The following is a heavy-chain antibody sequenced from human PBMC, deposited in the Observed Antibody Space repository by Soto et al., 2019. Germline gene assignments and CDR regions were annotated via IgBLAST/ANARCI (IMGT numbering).Heavy chain of an antibody. J-gene: IGHJ4*02. CDR1: GGTFSSYA. CDR3: AIGVYCGGDCYSGVDY. V-gene: IGHV1-69*01. D-gene: IGHD2-21*02. CDR2: IIPIFGTA. Sequence: QVQLVQSGAEVKKPGSSVKVSCKAPGGTFSSYAISWVRQAPGQGLEWMGGIIPIFGTANYAQKFQGRVTITADESTSTAYMELSSLRSEDTAVYYCAIGVYCGGDCYSGVDYWGQGTLVTVSS.